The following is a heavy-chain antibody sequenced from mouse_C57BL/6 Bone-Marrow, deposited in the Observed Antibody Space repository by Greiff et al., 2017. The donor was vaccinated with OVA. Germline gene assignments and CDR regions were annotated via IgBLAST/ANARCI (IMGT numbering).Heavy chain of an antibody. Sequence: QVTLKECGPGILQSSQTLSLTCSFSGFSLSTSGMGVSWIRQPSGKGLEWLAHIYWDDDKHYNPSLKSRLTISKDTSRNPVFLKITSVDTADTATYYCARRATTTVPFDYWGQGTTLTVSS. V-gene: IGHV8-12*01. J-gene: IGHJ2*01. D-gene: IGHD1-1*01. CDR1: GFSLSTSGMG. CDR2: IYWDDDK. CDR3: ARRATTTVPFDY.